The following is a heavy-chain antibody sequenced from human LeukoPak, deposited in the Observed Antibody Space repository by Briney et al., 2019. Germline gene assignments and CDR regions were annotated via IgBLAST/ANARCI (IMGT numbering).Heavy chain of an antibody. J-gene: IGHJ5*02. V-gene: IGHV3-23*01. CDR2: ISGSSGST. CDR3: AKGVHMVRGVISPWFDP. CDR1: GFTFSSYA. Sequence: GVSLRLSCAASGFTFSSYAVSWVRQAPGKGLEWVSAISGSSGSTYYADCVKGRFTISRDNSKNTLYLQMNSLRAEDTAVYYCAKGVHMVRGVISPWFDPWGQGTLVTVSS. D-gene: IGHD3-10*01.